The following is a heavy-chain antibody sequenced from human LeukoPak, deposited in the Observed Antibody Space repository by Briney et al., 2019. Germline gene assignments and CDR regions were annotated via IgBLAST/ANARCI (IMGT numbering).Heavy chain of an antibody. D-gene: IGHD1-26*01. CDR3: ARTGGRGYYMDV. CDR1: GGSISSYY. Sequence: PSETLSLTCTVFGGSISSYYWSWIRQPPGKGLEWIGYIYYSGSTNYNPSLKSRVTISVDTSKNQFSLKLSSVTAADTAVYYCARTGGRGYYMDVWGKGTTVTVSS. J-gene: IGHJ6*03. CDR2: IYYSGST. V-gene: IGHV4-59*01.